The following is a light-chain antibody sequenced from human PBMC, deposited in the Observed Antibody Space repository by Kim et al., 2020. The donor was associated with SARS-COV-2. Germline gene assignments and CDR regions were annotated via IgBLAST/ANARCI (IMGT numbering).Light chain of an antibody. CDR3: QQYGSSPYT. J-gene: IGKJ2*01. Sequence: EIVLTQSPGTLSLSPGERATLSCRASQSVDSNYLAWFQQKPGQAPRLLIYVASSRVTGIPDRFSGSGSGTDFTLTISRLEPEDFAVYYCQQYGSSPYTFGQGTKVDIK. V-gene: IGKV3-20*01. CDR2: VAS. CDR1: QSVDSNY.